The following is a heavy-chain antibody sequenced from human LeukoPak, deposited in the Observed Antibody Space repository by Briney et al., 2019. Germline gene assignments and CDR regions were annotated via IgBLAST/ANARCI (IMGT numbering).Heavy chain of an antibody. D-gene: IGHD5-12*01. CDR2: INAGNGNT. CDR3: ARVDIVATIEFDY. J-gene: IGHJ4*02. V-gene: IGHV1-3*01. CDR1: GYTFTSYA. Sequence: ASVKVSCTASGYTFTSYAMHWVRQAPGQRLEWMGWINAGNGNTKYSQKFQGRVTITRDTSASTAYMELSSLRSEDTAVYYCARVDIVATIEFDYWGQGTLVTVSS.